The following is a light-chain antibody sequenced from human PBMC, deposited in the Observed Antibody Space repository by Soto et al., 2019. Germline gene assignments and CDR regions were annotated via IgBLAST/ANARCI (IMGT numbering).Light chain of an antibody. J-gene: IGKJ4*01. CDR2: DAS. Sequence: EIVLTQSPATLSLCPWERATLSCRASQSVNIYLAWYQQKPGQAPRLLIYDASNRATGIPARFSGSGSGTDFTLTISSLEPEDIAVYYCQQRSNWRVTFGGGTKVDIK. CDR1: QSVNIY. V-gene: IGKV3-11*01. CDR3: QQRSNWRVT.